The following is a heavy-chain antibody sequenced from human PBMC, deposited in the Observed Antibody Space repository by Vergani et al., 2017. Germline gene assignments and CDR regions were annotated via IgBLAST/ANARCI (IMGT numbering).Heavy chain of an antibody. V-gene: IGHV3-74*01. CDR2: INSDGSST. CDR3: ARDLRFSSGWRGFDP. D-gene: IGHD6-19*01. CDR1: GFTFSSYW. J-gene: IGHJ6*02. Sequence: EVQLVESGGGLVQPGGSLRLSCAASGFTFSSYWMHWVRQAPGKGLVWVSRINSDGSSTSYADSVKGRFTISRDNAKNTLYLQMNSLRAEDTAVYYCARDLRFSSGWRGFDPWGQGTTVTVSS.